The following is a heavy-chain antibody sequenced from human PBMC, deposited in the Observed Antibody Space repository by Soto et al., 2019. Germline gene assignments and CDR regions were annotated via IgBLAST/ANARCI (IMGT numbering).Heavy chain of an antibody. CDR1: GFTFSSYG. D-gene: IGHD2-2*01. CDR2: IWYDGSNK. V-gene: IGHV3-33*01. J-gene: IGHJ4*02. Sequence: QVQLVESGGGVVQPGRSLRLSCAASGFTFSSYGMHWVRQAPGKGLEWVAVIWYDGSNKYYADSVKGRFTISRDNSKNTLYLQMNSLRAEDTAVYYCARDIVRYCSSTSCQNIGNWGQGTLVTVSS. CDR3: ARDIVRYCSSTSCQNIGN.